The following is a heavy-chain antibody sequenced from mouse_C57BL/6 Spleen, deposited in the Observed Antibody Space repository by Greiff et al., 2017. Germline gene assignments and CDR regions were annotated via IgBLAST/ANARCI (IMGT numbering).Heavy chain of an antibody. D-gene: IGHD2-3*01. V-gene: IGHV1-64*01. CDR3: ARSDGYYGAMDF. J-gene: IGHJ4*01. Sequence: QVQLKQPGAELVKPGASVKLSCKASGYTFTSYWMHWVKQRPGQGLEWIGMIHPNSGSTNYNEKFKGKATLTLDKSSSTAYMQLSSLTSEDSAVYYCARSDGYYGAMDFWGQGTSVTVSS. CDR2: IHPNSGST. CDR1: GYTFTSYW.